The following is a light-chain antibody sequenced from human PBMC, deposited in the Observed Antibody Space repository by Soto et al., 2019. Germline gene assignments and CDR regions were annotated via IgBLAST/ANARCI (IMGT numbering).Light chain of an antibody. CDR2: KAS. V-gene: IGKV1-5*03. J-gene: IGKJ4*01. CDR1: QSISTW. Sequence: DIQMTQSPSTLSASVGDRVTITCRASQSISTWLAWYQQKPGKAPKLLIYKASTLEGGVPSRFSGSGSGTEFNITISSLQPDDFATYYCQQYHTYPLTFGGGNTVEIK. CDR3: QQYHTYPLT.